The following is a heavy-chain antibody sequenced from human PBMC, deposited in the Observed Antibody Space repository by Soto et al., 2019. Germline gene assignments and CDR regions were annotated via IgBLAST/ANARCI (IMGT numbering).Heavy chain of an antibody. CDR3: ARSLVVVTAIDGMDV. CDR1: GGSISSSSYY. Sequence: PSETLSLTCTVSGGSISSSSYYWGWIRQPPGKGLEWIGSIYYSGSTYYNPSLKSRVTMSVDTSKNQFSLKLSSVTAADTAVYYCARSLVVVTAIDGMDVWGQGTTVTVSS. D-gene: IGHD2-21*02. CDR2: IYYSGST. V-gene: IGHV4-39*01. J-gene: IGHJ6*02.